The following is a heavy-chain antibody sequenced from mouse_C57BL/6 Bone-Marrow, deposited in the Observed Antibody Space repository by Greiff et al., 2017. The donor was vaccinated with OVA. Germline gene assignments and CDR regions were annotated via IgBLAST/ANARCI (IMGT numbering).Heavy chain of an antibody. CDR2: IYPGSGNT. Sequence: QVQLQQSGAELVRPGASVKLSCKASGYTFTDYYINWVKQRPGQGLEWIARIYPGSGNTYYNEKFKGKATLTAEKSSSTAYMQLSSLTSEDSAVYFCARKGAYYGSSLHFDYWGQGTTLTVSS. J-gene: IGHJ2*01. D-gene: IGHD1-1*01. V-gene: IGHV1-76*01. CDR3: ARKGAYYGSSLHFDY. CDR1: GYTFTDYY.